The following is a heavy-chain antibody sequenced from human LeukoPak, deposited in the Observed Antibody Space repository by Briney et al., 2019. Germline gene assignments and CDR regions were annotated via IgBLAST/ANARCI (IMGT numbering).Heavy chain of an antibody. V-gene: IGHV3-66*02. CDR2: IYSGGST. CDR3: ARDRRDSSGYQGYYMDV. CDR1: GFTVSSNY. D-gene: IGHD3-22*01. Sequence: PGGSLRLSCAASGFTVSSNYMSWVRQAPGKGLEWGSVIYSGGSTYYADSVKGRFTISRDNSKNTLYLQMNSLRAEDTAVYYCARDRRDSSGYQGYYMDVWGKGTTVTVSS. J-gene: IGHJ6*03.